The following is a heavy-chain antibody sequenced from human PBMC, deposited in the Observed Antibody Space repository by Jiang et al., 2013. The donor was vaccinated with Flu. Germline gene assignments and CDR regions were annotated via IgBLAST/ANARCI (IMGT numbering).Heavy chain of an antibody. CDR3: ARLVRDGYNINYYGMDV. CDR2: IIPIFGTA. D-gene: IGHD5-24*01. V-gene: IGHV1-69*01. J-gene: IGHJ6*02. CDR1: GGTFSSYA. Sequence: SGAEVKKPGSSVKVSCKASGGTFSSYAISWVRQAPGQGLEWMGGIIPIFGTANYAQKFQGRVTITADESTSTAYMELSSLRSEDTAVYYCARLVRDGYNINYYGMDVWGQGTTVTVSS.